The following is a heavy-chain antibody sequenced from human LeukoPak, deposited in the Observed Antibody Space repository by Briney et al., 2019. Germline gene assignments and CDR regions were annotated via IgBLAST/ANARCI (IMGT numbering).Heavy chain of an antibody. Sequence: GGLRLSCAASGFTFSSYAMSWVRQAPGRGREWVSAISASGGSTYYADSVKGRFTISRDNSKNTLYLQMNSPRADDTAVYYCAKDRTPHSYENWFDPWGQGTLVTVSS. V-gene: IGHV3-23*01. CDR1: GFTFSSYA. J-gene: IGHJ5*02. D-gene: IGHD5-12*01. CDR2: ISASGGST. CDR3: AKDRTPHSYENWFDP.